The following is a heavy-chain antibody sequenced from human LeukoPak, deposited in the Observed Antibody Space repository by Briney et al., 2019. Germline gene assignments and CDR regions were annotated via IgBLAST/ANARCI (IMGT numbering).Heavy chain of an antibody. Sequence: SETLSLTCTVPGGSISSYYGSWIWQPPGKGRGWVGHIYYSVGTNYNPSLKSRVTISVDTSKTQFSLKLSSVTAADTAVYYCARGGSSGWYPLAQVYGAFDIWGQGTMVTVSS. J-gene: IGHJ3*02. V-gene: IGHV4-59*08. CDR3: ARGGSSGWYPLAQVYGAFDI. CDR2: IYYSVGT. CDR1: GGSISSYY. D-gene: IGHD6-19*01.